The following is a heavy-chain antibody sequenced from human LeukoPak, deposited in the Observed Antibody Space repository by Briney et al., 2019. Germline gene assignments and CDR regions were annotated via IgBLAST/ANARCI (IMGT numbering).Heavy chain of an antibody. Sequence: GGSLRLSCAASGFTFSNAWMSWVRQAPGKGLEWVGRIKSKTDGGTTDYAAPVKGRFTISRDDSKNTLYLQMNSLKTEDTAVYYCTTDPEVGVVVPAAMRGGNWFDPWGQGTLVTVSS. J-gene: IGHJ5*02. CDR1: GFTFSNAW. CDR2: IKSKTDGGTT. D-gene: IGHD2-2*01. V-gene: IGHV3-15*01. CDR3: TTDPEVGVVVPAAMRGGNWFDP.